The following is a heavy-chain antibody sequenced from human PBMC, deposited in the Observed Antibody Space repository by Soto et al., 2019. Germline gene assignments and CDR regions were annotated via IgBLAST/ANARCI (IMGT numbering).Heavy chain of an antibody. J-gene: IGHJ4*02. CDR2: IIPILGIA. CDR3: ARTIAAAGPFDY. D-gene: IGHD6-13*01. CDR1: GGTFSSYT. V-gene: IGHV1-69*02. Sequence: QVQLVQSGAEVKKPGSSVKVSCKASGGTFSSYTISWVRQAPGQGLEWMGRIIPILGIANYAQKFQGRVTITADKSTSTAYLEQSSLRSEDKAVYYCARTIAAAGPFDYWGQGTLVTVSS.